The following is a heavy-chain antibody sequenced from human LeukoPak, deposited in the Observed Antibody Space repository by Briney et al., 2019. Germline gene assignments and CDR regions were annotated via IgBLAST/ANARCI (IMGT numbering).Heavy chain of an antibody. J-gene: IGHJ4*02. CDR2: INPNSGGT. D-gene: IGHD3-10*01. V-gene: IGHV1-2*04. CDR1: GYTFTGYY. CDR3: ASSSERITMVRGVIIRGTCFDY. Sequence: ASVTVSCKASGYTFTGYYMHWVRQAPGQGLEWMGWINPNSGGTNYAQKFQGWVTMTRDTSISTAYMELSRLRSDDTAVYYCASSSERITMVRGVIIRGTCFDYWGQGTLVTVSS.